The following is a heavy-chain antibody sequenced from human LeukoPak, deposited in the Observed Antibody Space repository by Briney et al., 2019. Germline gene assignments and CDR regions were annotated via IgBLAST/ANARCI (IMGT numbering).Heavy chain of an antibody. J-gene: IGHJ4*02. CDR2: ITSSPTYI. CDR1: GFSFSTYS. CDR3: ARSHSTSWYWYDY. D-gene: IGHD6-13*01. Sequence: NPGGSLRLSCAASGFSFSTYSMNWVRQAPGKGLEWVSSITSSPTYIYYADSVKGRFTISRDNAKNSVYLQMNSLRVEDTAVYYCARSHSTSWYWYDYWGQGTLVTVSS. V-gene: IGHV3-21*01.